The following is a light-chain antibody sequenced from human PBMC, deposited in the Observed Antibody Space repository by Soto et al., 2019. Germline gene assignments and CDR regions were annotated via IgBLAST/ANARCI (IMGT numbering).Light chain of an antibody. CDR1: GNDVGAYNY. V-gene: IGLV2-14*01. J-gene: IGLJ2*01. Sequence: QSALTQPRSVSGSPGQSVTISCTGTGNDVGAYNYVSWYQQHPGKAPKLLIYGVTDRPSGVSHRFSGSRSDSTASLTISGLQAEDEADYYCSSYTSSSTLIFGGGTKVTVL. CDR3: SSYTSSSTLI. CDR2: GVT.